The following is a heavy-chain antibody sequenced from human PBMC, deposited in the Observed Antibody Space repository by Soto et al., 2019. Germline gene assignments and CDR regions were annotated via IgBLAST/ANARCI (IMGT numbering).Heavy chain of an antibody. CDR1: GGSISTYY. J-gene: IGHJ5*02. V-gene: IGHV4-59*08. D-gene: IGHD3-16*02. CDR3: ARHYYDYVWGSYPIPAFDP. Sequence: SETLSLTCTVSGGSISTYYWSWIRQPPGKGLEWIGYIYYSGSTNYNPSLKSRVTISVDTSKNQFSLKLSSVTAADTAVYYCARHYYDYVWGSYPIPAFDPWGQGTLVTVSS. CDR2: IYYSGST.